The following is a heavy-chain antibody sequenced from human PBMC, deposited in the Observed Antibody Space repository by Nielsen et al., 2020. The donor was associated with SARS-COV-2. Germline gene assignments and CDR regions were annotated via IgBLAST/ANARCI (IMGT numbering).Heavy chain of an antibody. CDR1: GYTFTSYG. D-gene: IGHD3-10*01. CDR3: ARANYYVPGSYYNP. V-gene: IGHV1-3*04. J-gene: IGHJ5*02. Sequence: ASVKVSCKASGYTFTSYGIHWMRQAPGQRLEWMGWISIASGNTKYPQKFQGRVTFTRDTSASTSYMDLSSLTSEDTAIYFCARANYYVPGSYYNPWGQGTLVTVSS. CDR2: ISIASGNT.